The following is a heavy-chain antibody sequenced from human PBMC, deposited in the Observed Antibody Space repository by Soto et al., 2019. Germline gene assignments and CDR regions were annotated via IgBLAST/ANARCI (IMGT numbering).Heavy chain of an antibody. V-gene: IGHV3-23*01. Sequence: EVQLLESGGGLVQPGGSLRLSCAASGFIFNNYVMTWVRQAPGKGLEWVSSISNSGAVTYNADSLKGRFTVSRDNSNNMLYLHMSTLSGDDTAVYFCAKAGSGWSFCDYWGQGTLVTVSS. D-gene: IGHD6-19*01. CDR2: ISNSGAVT. CDR1: GFIFNNYV. CDR3: AKAGSGWSFCDY. J-gene: IGHJ4*02.